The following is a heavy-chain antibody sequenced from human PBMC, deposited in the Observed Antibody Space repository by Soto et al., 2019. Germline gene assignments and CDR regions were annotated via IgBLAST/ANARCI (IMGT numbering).Heavy chain of an antibody. Sequence: GGSLRLSCAASGFTFSSYAMTWVRQAPGKGLEWVSGISGSGATTSYADSVKGRFTISRDISKNTLYLQMNSLRAEDTAVYYCARDPGSIAVAGTIWGQGTLVTVS. CDR2: ISGSGATT. J-gene: IGHJ4*02. CDR1: GFTFSSYA. D-gene: IGHD6-19*01. CDR3: ARDPGSIAVAGTI. V-gene: IGHV3-23*01.